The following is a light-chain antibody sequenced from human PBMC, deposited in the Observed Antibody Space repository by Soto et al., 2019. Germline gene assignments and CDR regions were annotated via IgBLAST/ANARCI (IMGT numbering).Light chain of an antibody. Sequence: DIQMTQSPSTLSASVGDRVTISCGASQSISVWLAWFQQKPGNAPKLLIYKASTLESGVPSRFSGSGSGTEFTLTISSLQPDDSATYYCQQYNNRWTFGQGTKVDIK. CDR2: KAS. J-gene: IGKJ1*01. CDR3: QQYNNRWT. V-gene: IGKV1-5*03. CDR1: QSISVW.